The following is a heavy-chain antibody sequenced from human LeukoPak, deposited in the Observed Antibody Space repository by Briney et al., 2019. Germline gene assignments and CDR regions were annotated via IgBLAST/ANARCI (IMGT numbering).Heavy chain of an antibody. D-gene: IGHD6-19*01. CDR2: IKQDGSEK. J-gene: IGHJ4*02. CDR1: GFAFSDYW. Sequence: GGSLRLSCAASGFAFSDYWMTWVRQAPGKGLEWVANIKQDGSEKYLVDSVKGRFTISRDNSKNTLYLQMNSLRAEDTAVYYCAKVEDYSSGWYYSRGDYYFDYWGQGTLVTVSS. CDR3: AKVEDYSSGWYYSRGDYYFDY. V-gene: IGHV3-7*03.